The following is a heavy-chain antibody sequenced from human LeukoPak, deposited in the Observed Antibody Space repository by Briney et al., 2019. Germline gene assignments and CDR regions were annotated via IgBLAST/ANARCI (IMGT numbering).Heavy chain of an antibody. D-gene: IGHD3-22*01. CDR3: ARGAYYYDSSGYFDI. Sequence: SQTLSLTCAVSGGSISSGGYSWSWIRQPPGKGLEWIGYIYHSGSTYYNPSLKSRVTISVDRSKNQFSLKLSSVTAADTAVYYCARGAYYYDSSGYFDIWGQGTMVTVPS. V-gene: IGHV4-30-2*01. CDR2: IYHSGST. CDR1: GGSISSGGYS. J-gene: IGHJ3*02.